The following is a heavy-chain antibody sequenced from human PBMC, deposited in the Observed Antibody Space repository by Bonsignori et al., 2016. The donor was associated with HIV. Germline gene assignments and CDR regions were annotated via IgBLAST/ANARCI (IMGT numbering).Heavy chain of an antibody. CDR2: ISYDGSNK. Sequence: WIRQPPGKGLEWVAVISYDGSNKYYADSVKGRFTISRDNSKNTLYLQMNSLRAEDTAVYYCARDHGDELGSRYFDYWGQGTLVTVSS. V-gene: IGHV3-30-3*01. D-gene: IGHD7-27*01. J-gene: IGHJ4*02. CDR3: ARDHGDELGSRYFDY.